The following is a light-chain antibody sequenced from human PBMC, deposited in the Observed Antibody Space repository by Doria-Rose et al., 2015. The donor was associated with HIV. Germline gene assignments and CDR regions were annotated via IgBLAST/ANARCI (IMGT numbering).Light chain of an antibody. J-gene: IGLJ1*01. V-gene: IGLV2-23*02. CDR1: SNDVGSYNL. CDR2: EVN. CDR3: CSYAGTPLV. Sequence: QSALIQPASVSGSPGQSITISCTGTSNDVGSYNLVSWYQQHPGKAPKLMIYEVNKRPSGVSYRFSGSKSGNTASLTIPGLQAEDEADYYCCSYAGTPLVFGSGTKVTVL.